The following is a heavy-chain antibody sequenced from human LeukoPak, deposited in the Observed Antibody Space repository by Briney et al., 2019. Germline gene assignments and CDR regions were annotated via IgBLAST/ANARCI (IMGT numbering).Heavy chain of an antibody. D-gene: IGHD6-19*01. Sequence: GGSLRLSCAASGFTFSSYAMSWVRQAPGKGLEWVSAISGSGGGSDTYYADSVKGRFTISRDNSKNTLYLQMNSLRAEDTAVYYCAKGQQWLVLPDDYWGQGTLVTVSS. J-gene: IGHJ4*02. CDR3: AKGQQWLVLPDDY. V-gene: IGHV3-23*01. CDR1: GFTFSSYA. CDR2: ISGSGGGSDT.